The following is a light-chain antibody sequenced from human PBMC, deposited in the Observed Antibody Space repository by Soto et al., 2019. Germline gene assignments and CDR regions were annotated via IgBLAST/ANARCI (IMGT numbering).Light chain of an antibody. V-gene: IGLV3-21*02. CDR1: NIGSTS. Sequence: LTQPPSVSVAPGQTARITCGGNNIGSTSVHWYQQRPGQAPVLVVYDDNDRPSGIPERFSGSNSENTATLTITRVEAGDEADYYCQVWNITTDHYVFGTGTKVTVL. CDR3: QVWNITTDHYV. J-gene: IGLJ1*01. CDR2: DDN.